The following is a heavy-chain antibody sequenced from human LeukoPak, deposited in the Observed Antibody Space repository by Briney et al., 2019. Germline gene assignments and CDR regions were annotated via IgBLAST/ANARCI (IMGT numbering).Heavy chain of an antibody. CDR2: INPNSGGT. Sequence: ASVKVSCKASGYTFTGYCMHWVRQAPGQGLEWMGWINPNSGGTNYAQKFQGRVTMTRDTSISTAYMELSRLRSDDTAVYYCARDYEEYYYDSSGYYAWFDPWGQGTLVTVSS. J-gene: IGHJ5*02. D-gene: IGHD3-22*01. CDR1: GYTFTGYC. CDR3: ARDYEEYYYDSSGYYAWFDP. V-gene: IGHV1-2*02.